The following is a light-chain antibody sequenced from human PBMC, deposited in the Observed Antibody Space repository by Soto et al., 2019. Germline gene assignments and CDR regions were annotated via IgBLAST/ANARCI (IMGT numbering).Light chain of an antibody. J-gene: IGLJ1*01. CDR3: SSYTSSNTLGV. CDR1: SSDFGAYNY. CDR2: DVS. Sequence: QSALTQPASVSGSLGQSITISCTGTSSDFGAYNYVSWYQQHPGKAPKLMIYDVSNRPSGVSNRFSGSKSGNTASLTISGLQAEDEADYYCSSYTSSNTLGVFGTGTKVTVL. V-gene: IGLV2-14*03.